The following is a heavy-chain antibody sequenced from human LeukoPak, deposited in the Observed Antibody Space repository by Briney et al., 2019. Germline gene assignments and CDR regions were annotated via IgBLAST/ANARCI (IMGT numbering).Heavy chain of an antibody. CDR2: INHSGST. CDR3: ARGVGTWIAVAGTIEVDY. CDR1: GGSFSGYY. Sequence: NPSETLSLTCAVYGGSFSGYYWSWIRQPPGKGLEWIGEINHSGSTNYNPSLKSRVTISVDTSKNQFSLKLSSVTAADTAVYYCARGVGTWIAVAGTIEVDYWGQGTLVTVSS. D-gene: IGHD6-19*01. J-gene: IGHJ4*02. V-gene: IGHV4-34*01.